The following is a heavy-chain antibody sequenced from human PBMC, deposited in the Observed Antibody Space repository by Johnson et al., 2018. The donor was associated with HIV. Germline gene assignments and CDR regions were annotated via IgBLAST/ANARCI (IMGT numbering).Heavy chain of an antibody. CDR1: GFTFSSYA. V-gene: IGHV3-30-3*01. CDR3: ARGGRVSREGYCSGGTCYPYIAYSDAFDI. Sequence: VQLVESGGGVVQPGRSLRLSCAASGFTFSSYAMHWVRQAPGKGLEWVAVISYDGSNKYYADSVTGRFTISRANSKNTLYLQMNSLRAEDTAVYYCARGGRVSREGYCSGGTCYPYIAYSDAFDIWGQGTMVTVSS. CDR2: ISYDGSNK. J-gene: IGHJ3*02. D-gene: IGHD2-15*01.